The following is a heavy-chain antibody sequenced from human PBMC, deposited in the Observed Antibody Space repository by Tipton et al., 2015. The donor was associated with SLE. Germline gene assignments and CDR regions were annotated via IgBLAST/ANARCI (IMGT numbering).Heavy chain of an antibody. V-gene: IGHV4-61*09. D-gene: IGHD3-22*01. J-gene: IGHJ4*02. CDR1: GGSISSGSYY. CDR3: ARALYYYDKFDY. CDR2: IYTSGST. Sequence: TLSLTCTVSGGSISSGSYYWSWIRQPAGKGLEWIGYIYTSGSTNYNPSLKSRVTISVDTSKNQFSLKLSSVTAADTAVYFCARALYYYDKFDYWGQGTLVTVSS.